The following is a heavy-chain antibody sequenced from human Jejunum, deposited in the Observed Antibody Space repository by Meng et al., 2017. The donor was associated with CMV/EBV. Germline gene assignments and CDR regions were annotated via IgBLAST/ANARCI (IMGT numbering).Heavy chain of an antibody. CDR1: GFSLSTSEVG. Sequence: QIPLKESGPPRVKPTQTLALTCTFSGFSLSTSEVGVGWIRQPPGKALEWLAVIYWDDDKRYSPSLKSRLTITKDTSKNQVVLTLTNMDPVDTATYYCALFTRSWFDPWGQGTLVTVSS. D-gene: IGHD2-2*01. CDR3: ALFTRSWFDP. CDR2: IYWDDDK. J-gene: IGHJ5*02. V-gene: IGHV2-5*02.